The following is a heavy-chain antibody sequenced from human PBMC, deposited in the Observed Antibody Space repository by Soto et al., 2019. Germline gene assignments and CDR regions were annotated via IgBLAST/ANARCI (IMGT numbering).Heavy chain of an antibody. V-gene: IGHV3-23*03. CDR2: LLADFKT. CDR3: ARRVEGYFDY. CDR1: GFTFSDYT. J-gene: IGHJ4*02. Sequence: EVQLLQSGGALVQPGGSLTLSGAASGFTFSDYTMTWVRQAPGKVLDCISVLLADFKTYYAGSVRGRFTISRDNSKNTLFLQMDTLRAEDTAVYYCARRVEGYFDYWAQGALVTVSS.